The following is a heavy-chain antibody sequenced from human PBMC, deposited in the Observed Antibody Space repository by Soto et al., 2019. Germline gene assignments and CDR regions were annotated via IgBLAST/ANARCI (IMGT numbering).Heavy chain of an antibody. D-gene: IGHD3-3*01. CDR1: GYTFTSYA. V-gene: IGHV1-3*01. CDR2: INAGNGNT. CDR3: AGLGFADPFVHWFDP. J-gene: IGHJ5*02. Sequence: QVQLVQSGAEVKKPGASVKVSCKASGYTFTSYAMHWVRQAPGQRLEWMGWINAGNGNTKYSQKFQGRVTITRDTPASTAYMELSSMISEVTAVYYCAGLGFADPFVHWFDPWGQGTLVTVSS.